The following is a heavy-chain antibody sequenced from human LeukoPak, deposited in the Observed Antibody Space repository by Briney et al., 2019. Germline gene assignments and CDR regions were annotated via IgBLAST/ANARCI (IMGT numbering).Heavy chain of an antibody. CDR3: ARDGIIAQKGRSPNNYYYMDV. Sequence: ASVKVSCKASGYNFNGFYLHWVRQAPGQGLEWMGYINPNSGATNYAQKFQGRVTMTRDTSIRTAYMELSRLTSDDTAVYYCARDGIIAQKGRSPNNYYYMDVWGKGTTVTVSS. V-gene: IGHV1-2*02. J-gene: IGHJ6*03. CDR2: INPNSGAT. CDR1: GYNFNGFY. D-gene: IGHD1-26*01.